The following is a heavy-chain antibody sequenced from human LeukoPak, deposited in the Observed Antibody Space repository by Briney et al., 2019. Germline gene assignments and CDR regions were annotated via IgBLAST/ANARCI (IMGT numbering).Heavy chain of an antibody. CDR1: GDSINNYY. CDR2: IYYSGST. V-gene: IGHV4-59*08. J-gene: IGHJ4*02. CDR3: ARHRGSASPYFDY. D-gene: IGHD3-10*01. Sequence: SETLSLTCTVSGDSINNYYWSWIRQSPGKGLEWIGYIYYSGSTKYNPSLKSRVTISVDTSKNQFSLKLSSVTAADTAVYYCARHRGSASPYFDYWGQGTLVTVSS.